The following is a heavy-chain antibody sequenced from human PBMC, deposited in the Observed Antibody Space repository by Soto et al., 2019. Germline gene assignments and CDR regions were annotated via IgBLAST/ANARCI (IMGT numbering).Heavy chain of an antibody. J-gene: IGHJ6*02. CDR1: GCSISSSSW. CDR3: ARVRRTAVAGPTGMDV. Sequence: XETRSLTCAVSGCSISSSSWWSWVRQPPVKGLEWIGEIYHSGSTNYNPSLKSRVTISVDKSKNQFSLKLSSVTAADTAVYYCARVRRTAVAGPTGMDVWGQGPTVTVSS. V-gene: IGHV4-4*02. D-gene: IGHD6-19*01. CDR2: IYHSGST.